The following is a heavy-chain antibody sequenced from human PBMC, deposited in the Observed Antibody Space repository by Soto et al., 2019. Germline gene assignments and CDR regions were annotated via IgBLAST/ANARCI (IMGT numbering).Heavy chain of an antibody. CDR3: ARFSTEMATIHDAFDI. D-gene: IGHD5-12*01. V-gene: IGHV4-34*01. J-gene: IGHJ3*02. Sequence: KPSETLSLTCAVYGGSFSGYYWSWIRQPPGKGLEWIGEINHSGSTNYNPSLKSRVTISVDTSKNQFSLKLSSVTAADTAVYYCARFSTEMATIHDAFDIWGQGTMVTVPS. CDR2: INHSGST. CDR1: GGSFSGYY.